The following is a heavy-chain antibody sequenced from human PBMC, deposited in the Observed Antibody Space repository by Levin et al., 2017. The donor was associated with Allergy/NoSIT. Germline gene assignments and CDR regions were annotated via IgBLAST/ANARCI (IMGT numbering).Heavy chain of an antibody. CDR3: VRQGIELTLYNWFDP. V-gene: IGHV4-39*01. Sequence: PSETLSLTCTVSGGSISGRTYYWAWIRQPPGKGLEWIGSVYYTGTPYYMPSLQSRVTISVDTSKNQFFLHLTSVTAADTAIYYCVRQGIELTLYNWFDPWGQGTLVTVSS. CDR2: VYYTGTP. D-gene: IGHD2-15*01. CDR1: GGSISGRTYY. J-gene: IGHJ5*02.